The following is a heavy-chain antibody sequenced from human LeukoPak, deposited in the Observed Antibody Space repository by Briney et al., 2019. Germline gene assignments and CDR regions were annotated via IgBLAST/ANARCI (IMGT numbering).Heavy chain of an antibody. V-gene: IGHV3-66*01. Sequence: PGGSLRLSCAASGLTVSSNFMSWVRQAPGKGLEWVSVIYSGGSTYYADSVKGRFTISRDNSKNTLYLQMNSLRVEDTAVYYCAKPPVYYYDSSGYYDYWGQGTLVTVSS. J-gene: IGHJ4*02. CDR1: GLTVSSNF. CDR3: AKPPVYYYDSSGYYDY. CDR2: IYSGGST. D-gene: IGHD3-22*01.